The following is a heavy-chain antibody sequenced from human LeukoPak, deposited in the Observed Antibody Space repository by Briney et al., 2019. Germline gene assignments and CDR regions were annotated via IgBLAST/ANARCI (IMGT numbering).Heavy chain of an antibody. CDR2: ISSSSYI. V-gene: IGHV3-21*01. D-gene: IGHD4-17*01. CDR3: ARDDDYGDYGFGH. CDR1: GFTCSSYS. Sequence: GGSLRLSCAASGFTCSSYSMNWVRQAPGKGLEWVSSISSSSYIYYADSVKGRFTISRDNAKNSLYLQMNSLRAEDTAVYYCARDDDYGDYGFGHWGQGTLVTVSS. J-gene: IGHJ4*02.